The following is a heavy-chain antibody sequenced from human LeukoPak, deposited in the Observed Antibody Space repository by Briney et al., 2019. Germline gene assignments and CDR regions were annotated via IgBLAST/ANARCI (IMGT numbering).Heavy chain of an antibody. CDR1: IDSFSNYH. D-gene: IGHD2-15*01. V-gene: IGHV4-34*01. J-gene: IGHJ5*02. CDR2: VNESGGT. CDR3: ARGQAATVPQVAKNWFDP. Sequence: SETLSLTCAVYIDSFSNYHWNWIRQTPAKGMEWIGEVNESGGTNISPSLRSRVILSVDTSKNQFSLKLISVTVADTAIYYCARGQAATVPQVAKNWFDPWGQGTLVTVPS.